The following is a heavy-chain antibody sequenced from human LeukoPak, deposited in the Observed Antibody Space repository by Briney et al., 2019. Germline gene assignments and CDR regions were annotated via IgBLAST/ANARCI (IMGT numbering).Heavy chain of an antibody. J-gene: IGHJ5*02. CDR2: INPSGGST. CDR3: ARFFSGSGSYYNQNWFDP. D-gene: IGHD3-10*01. Sequence: ASVKVSCKASGYTFTSYYMHWVRQAPGQGLEWMGIINPSGGSTSYAQKFQGRVTMTRDMSTSTVYMELSSLRSEDTAVYYCARFFSGSGSYYNQNWFDPWGQGTLVTVSS. V-gene: IGHV1-46*01. CDR1: GYTFTSYY.